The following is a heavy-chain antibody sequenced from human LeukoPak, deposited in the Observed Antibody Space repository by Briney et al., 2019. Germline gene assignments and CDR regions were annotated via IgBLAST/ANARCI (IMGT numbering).Heavy chain of an antibody. D-gene: IGHD1-26*01. CDR3: VRDADYYKGDY. CDR1: GFTVSSNY. Sequence: PGGSLRLSCAASGFTVSSNYMSWVRQAPGKGLEWVSVIYSGGSTYYADSVKGRFTISRDNSKNTLYLQMNSLRAEDTAVYYCVRDADYYKGDYWGQGTLVIVSS. J-gene: IGHJ4*02. CDR2: IYSGGST. V-gene: IGHV3-53*01.